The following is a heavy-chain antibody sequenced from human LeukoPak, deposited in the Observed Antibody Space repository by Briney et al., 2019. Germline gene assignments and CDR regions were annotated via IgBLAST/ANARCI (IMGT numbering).Heavy chain of an antibody. CDR1: GFTFSDYD. Sequence: GGSLRLSCAASGFTFSDYDMYWVRQSTGKGLECVSAIGTAGDTYYPGSVKGRFTISRENAKNSLYLQMNSLRVGDTAVYYCVRGPYCSGGSCNGHFDYWGQGTLVTASS. V-gene: IGHV3-13*01. J-gene: IGHJ4*02. D-gene: IGHD2-15*01. CDR3: VRGPYCSGGSCNGHFDY. CDR2: IGTAGDT.